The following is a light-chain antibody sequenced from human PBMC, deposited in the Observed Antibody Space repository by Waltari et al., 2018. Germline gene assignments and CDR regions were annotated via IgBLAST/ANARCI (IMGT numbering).Light chain of an antibody. Sequence: EIVLRQSPATLSLSPWERATLSCGASESVSRSYLAWYQQKPGLAPRLLIYDAYFRATGVPDRFRGSGSGTDFTLTISRLEPEDFAVYYCQQYDRSPLTFGGGTKVEIK. CDR3: QQYDRSPLT. CDR1: ESVSRSY. V-gene: IGKV3D-20*01. J-gene: IGKJ4*01. CDR2: DAY.